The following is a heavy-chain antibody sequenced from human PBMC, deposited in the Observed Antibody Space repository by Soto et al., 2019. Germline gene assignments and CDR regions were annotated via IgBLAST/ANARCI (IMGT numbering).Heavy chain of an antibody. CDR3: ARVGIAVAGTHYYYYYGMDV. V-gene: IGHV3-11*01. CDR2: ISSSGSTI. CDR1: GFTFSDYY. Sequence: PGGSLRLSCAASGFTFSDYYMSWIRQAPGKGLEWVSYISSSGSTIYYADSVKGRFTISRDNAKNSLYLQMNSLRAEDTAVYYCARVGIAVAGTHYYYYYGMDVWGQGTLVTVSS. D-gene: IGHD6-19*01. J-gene: IGHJ6*02.